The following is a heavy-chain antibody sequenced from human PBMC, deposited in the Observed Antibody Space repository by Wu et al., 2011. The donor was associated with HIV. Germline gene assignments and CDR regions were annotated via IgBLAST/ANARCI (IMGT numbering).Heavy chain of an antibody. CDR3: ATPRIPGFSSAWPTYFDY. CDR1: A. V-gene: IGHV1-69*05. J-gene: IGHJ4*02. CDR2: HPLFGTG. Sequence: AINWVRQALDKGLSGWRDHPLFGTGDYAQVFQGRVTITTDESTSTAYMTLTSLTSEDTAVYYCATPRIPGFSSAWPTYFDYWGQGTLVTVSS. D-gene: IGHD6-19*01.